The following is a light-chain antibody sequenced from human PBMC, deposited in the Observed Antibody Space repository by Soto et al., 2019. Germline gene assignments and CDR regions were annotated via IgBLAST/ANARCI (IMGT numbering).Light chain of an antibody. J-gene: IGLJ1*01. CDR1: SSNIGSTYD. CDR2: GNT. V-gene: IGLV1-40*01. CDR3: QSYDDILSVHYV. Sequence: QSVLTQPPSVSGAPGQRVTISCTGSSSNIGSTYDVQWYQQLPGTAPKLLIHGNTNRPSGVPDRFSGSKSGTSASLAITGLQADEEADYYCQSYDDILSVHYVFGTGTKLTVL.